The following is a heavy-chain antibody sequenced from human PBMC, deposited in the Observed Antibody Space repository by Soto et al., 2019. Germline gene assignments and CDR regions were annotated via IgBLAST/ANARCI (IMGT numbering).Heavy chain of an antibody. V-gene: IGHV4-59*01. CDR3: ARKRGYRSYYFDY. CDR2: IYYSGST. Sequence: SETLSLTCTVSGGSISSYYWSWIRQPPGKGLEWIGYIYYSGSTNYNPSLKSRVTISVDTSKNQFSLKLSSVTAADTAVYYCARKRGYRSYYFDYWGQGTLVTVSS. CDR1: GGSISSYY. D-gene: IGHD5-12*01. J-gene: IGHJ4*02.